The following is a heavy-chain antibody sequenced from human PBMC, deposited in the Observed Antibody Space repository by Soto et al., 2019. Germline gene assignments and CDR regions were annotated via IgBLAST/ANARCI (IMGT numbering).Heavy chain of an antibody. Sequence: SVKVSCKASGYTFTSYDINWVRQATGQGLEWMGWMNPNSGNTGYAQKFQGRVTMTRNTSISTAYMELSSLRSEDTAVYYCARALRIMITFGGVIVSYWFDPWGQGTLVTVSS. V-gene: IGHV1-8*01. CDR3: ARALRIMITFGGVIVSYWFDP. J-gene: IGHJ5*02. CDR2: MNPNSGNT. CDR1: GYTFTSYD. D-gene: IGHD3-16*02.